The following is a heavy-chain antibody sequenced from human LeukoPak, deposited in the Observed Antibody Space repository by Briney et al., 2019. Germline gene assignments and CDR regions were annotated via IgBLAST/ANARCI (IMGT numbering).Heavy chain of an antibody. Sequence: GGSLRLSCAASGFTFSSFAMYWVRQAPGKGLEYVSAISSNGGNTYHANSVKGRFTISRDNSKNTLYLQMGSLRPEDMAVYYCARASRYCSGGSCYFDPWGQGTLVTVSS. D-gene: IGHD2-15*01. CDR1: GFTFSSFA. J-gene: IGHJ5*02. V-gene: IGHV3-64*01. CDR3: ARASRYCSGGSCYFDP. CDR2: ISSNGGNT.